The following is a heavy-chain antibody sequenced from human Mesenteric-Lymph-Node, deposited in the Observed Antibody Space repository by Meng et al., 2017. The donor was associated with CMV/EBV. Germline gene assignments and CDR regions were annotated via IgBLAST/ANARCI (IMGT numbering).Heavy chain of an antibody. J-gene: IGHJ4*02. V-gene: IGHV4-34*01. Sequence: GSLRLSCAVYGGSFSGYYWSWIRQPPGKGLEWIGEINHSGSTNYNPSLKSRVTISVDTSKNQFSLKLSSVTAADTAVYYCARQVGWFGESYFDSWGPGTLVTVSS. CDR3: ARQVGWFGESYFDS. CDR1: GGSFSGYY. D-gene: IGHD3-10*01. CDR2: INHSGST.